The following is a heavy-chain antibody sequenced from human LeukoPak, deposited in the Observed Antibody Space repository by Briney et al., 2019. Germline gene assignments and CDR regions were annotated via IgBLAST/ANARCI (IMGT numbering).Heavy chain of an antibody. CDR3: ARGDSSGYYYWFDP. Sequence: VASVKVSSKASRYTFTRYGINWVRQAPGQRREWRGWISAYNGNTNYAQKLQGRVTMTTDASTSTDYMELRSLSSDDTAVYYCARGDSSGYYYWFDPWGQGTLVTVSS. J-gene: IGHJ5*02. CDR1: RYTFTRYG. V-gene: IGHV1-18*01. CDR2: ISAYNGNT. D-gene: IGHD3-22*01.